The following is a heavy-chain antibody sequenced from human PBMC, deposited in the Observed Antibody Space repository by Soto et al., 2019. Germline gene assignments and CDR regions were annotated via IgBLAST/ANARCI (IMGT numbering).Heavy chain of an antibody. Sequence: SETLSLTCTVSGGSISSYYWSWIRQPPGKGLEWTGYMYYSASTNYSPSLKSRVTISVDTSKNQFSLKLSSVTAADTAGYYCARVRLLGSGYYGMDVWGQGTTVTVSS. CDR1: GGSISSYY. CDR3: ARVRLLGSGYYGMDV. V-gene: IGHV4-59*01. J-gene: IGHJ6*02. CDR2: MYYSAST. D-gene: IGHD2-15*01.